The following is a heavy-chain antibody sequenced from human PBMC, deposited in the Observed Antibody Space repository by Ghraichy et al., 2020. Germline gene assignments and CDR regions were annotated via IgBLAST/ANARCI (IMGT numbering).Heavy chain of an antibody. CDR3: ARGGYSSSWSSSDY. V-gene: IGHV1-8*01. CDR1: GYTFTNYD. CDR2: MNPNSGST. D-gene: IGHD6-13*01. Sequence: ASVKVSCKASGYTFTNYDVNWVRQATGQGLEWMGWMNPNSGSTGFAQKFQGRVTMSRNTSISTAYMELSILRSDDTAVYYCARGGYSSSWSSSDYWGQGTLVTVSS. J-gene: IGHJ4*01.